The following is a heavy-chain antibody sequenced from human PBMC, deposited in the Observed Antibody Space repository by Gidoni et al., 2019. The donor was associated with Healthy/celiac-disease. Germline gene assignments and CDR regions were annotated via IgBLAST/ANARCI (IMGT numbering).Heavy chain of an antibody. V-gene: IGHV5-51*01. CDR1: GYSFTSYW. J-gene: IGHJ4*02. CDR2: IYPGDSDT. Sequence: EVQLVQSGAEVKKPEESLKISGKGPGYSFTSYWIGWVRQMPGKGLEVMGIIYPGDSDTRYSPSFQGQVTISADKSISTAYLQWSSLKSSDTAMYYCARQGGRDGYSYGFFDYWGQGTLVAVSS. CDR3: ARQGGRDGYSYGFFDY. D-gene: IGHD5-18*01.